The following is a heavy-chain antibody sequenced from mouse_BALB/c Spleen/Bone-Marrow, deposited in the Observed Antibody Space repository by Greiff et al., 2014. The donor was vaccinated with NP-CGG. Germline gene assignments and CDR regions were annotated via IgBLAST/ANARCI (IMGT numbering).Heavy chain of an antibody. Sequence: QLQLKQSGAELAKPGASVKMSCKASGYTFTSYWMHWVKQRPGQGLEWIGYINPSTGYTEYNQKFKDKATLTADKSSSTAYMQLSSLTSEDSAVYYCAREGYYGSPFAYWGQGTLVTVSA. D-gene: IGHD1-1*01. CDR1: GYTFTSYW. CDR2: INPSTGYT. J-gene: IGHJ3*01. V-gene: IGHV1-7*01. CDR3: AREGYYGSPFAY.